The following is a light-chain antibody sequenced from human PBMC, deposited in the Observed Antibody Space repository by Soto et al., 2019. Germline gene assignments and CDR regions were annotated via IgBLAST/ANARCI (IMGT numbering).Light chain of an antibody. CDR2: KAS. V-gene: IGKV1-5*03. J-gene: IGKJ1*01. CDR3: KQHPEYAAWT. Sequence: DIPMTQSPSTLSASVGDRVTITCRASQSVGIWLGWYQQKPGKAPDLLISKASSLKSGVPSRFSGSGSGTEFTLNIDSRQPEDFVTYFCKQHPEYAAWTVGHGTKVESK. CDR1: QSVGIW.